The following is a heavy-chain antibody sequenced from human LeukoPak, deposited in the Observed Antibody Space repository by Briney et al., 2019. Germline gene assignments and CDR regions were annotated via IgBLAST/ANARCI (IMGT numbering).Heavy chain of an antibody. V-gene: IGHV3-23*01. J-gene: IGHJ4*02. Sequence: HPGGSLRLSCAASGFTFSSYAMSWVRQAPGKGLEWVSAISGSGDSTYYADSVKGRFTISRDNSKNTLYLQMNSLRAEDTAVYYCVKLTTGATREDYWGQGTLVTVSS. CDR1: GFTFSSYA. D-gene: IGHD1-1*01. CDR3: VKLTTGATREDY. CDR2: ISGSGDST.